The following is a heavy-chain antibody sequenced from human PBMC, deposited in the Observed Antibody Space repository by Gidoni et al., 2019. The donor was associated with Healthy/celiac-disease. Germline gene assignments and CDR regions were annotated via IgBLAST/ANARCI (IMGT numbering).Heavy chain of an antibody. Sequence: QVQLVQSGAEVKKPGASVKVSCKVSGYTLPELSIHWVRQAPGKGLEWMGGFDPEDGETIYAQKFQGRVTMTEDTSTDTAYMELSSLRSEDTAVYYCATAGIAAAGTYQPPYNWFDPWGQGTLVTVSS. CDR3: ATAGIAAAGTYQPPYNWFDP. J-gene: IGHJ5*02. D-gene: IGHD6-13*01. CDR2: FDPEDGET. V-gene: IGHV1-24*01. CDR1: GYTLPELS.